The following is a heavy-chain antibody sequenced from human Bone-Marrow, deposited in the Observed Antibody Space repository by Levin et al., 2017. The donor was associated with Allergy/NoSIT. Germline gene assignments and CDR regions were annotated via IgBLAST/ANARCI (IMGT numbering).Heavy chain of an antibody. CDR1: GFTFSDYF. CDR2: ITSVGSSGTTK. J-gene: IGHJ3*02. D-gene: IGHD2-15*01. CDR3: ARVFGSEETFDI. V-gene: IGHV3-11*01. Sequence: GESLKISCAASGFTFSDYFMSWIRQAPGKGLEWVSYITSVGSSGTTKYYAESVRGRFTISRDNAKKSLYLQMNSLRAEDSAVYYCARVFGSEETFDIWGQGTMVTVSS.